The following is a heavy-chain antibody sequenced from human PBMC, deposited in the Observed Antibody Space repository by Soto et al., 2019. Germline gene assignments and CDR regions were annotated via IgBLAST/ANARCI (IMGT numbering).Heavy chain of an antibody. CDR1: GITFGTVG. D-gene: IGHD4-17*01. V-gene: IGHV3-30*18. J-gene: IGHJ6*02. CDR2: ICYDGNKK. Sequence: QLVESGGGVVPPGASLRLSCGASGITFGTVGMRWVRLTPGKGMVWVAGICYDGNKKVYADSVKGRFTISRENFKNPVDLVMNNLTVDDTAVYYCAKDLQAHGDYDYYCYGLDVWGQGATVSVYS. CDR3: AKDLQAHGDYDYYCYGLDV.